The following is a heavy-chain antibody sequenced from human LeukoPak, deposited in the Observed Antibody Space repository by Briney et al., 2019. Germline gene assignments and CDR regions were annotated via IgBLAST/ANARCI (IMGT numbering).Heavy chain of an antibody. CDR2: ISSSGSTI. CDR1: GFTFSSYE. V-gene: IGHV3-48*03. CDR3: ARESWGYCSSTSCYRSSDAFDI. Sequence: PGGCLRLSCADSGFTFSSYEMNWVRQAPGKGLEWVSYISSSGSTIYYADSVKGRFTISRDNAKNSLYLQMNSLRAEDTAVYYCARESWGYCSSTSCYRSSDAFDIWGQATMVTVSS. J-gene: IGHJ3*02. D-gene: IGHD2-2*02.